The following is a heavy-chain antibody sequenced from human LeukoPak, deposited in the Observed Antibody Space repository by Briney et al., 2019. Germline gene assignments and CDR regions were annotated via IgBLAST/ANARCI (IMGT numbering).Heavy chain of an antibody. V-gene: IGHV3-23*01. CDR3: ARARYEHSGHYYDY. CDR2: ISGSGGNT. CDR1: GFTFSNYA. Sequence: GGSLRLSCAVSGFTFSNYAMSWVRQAPGKGLEWVAAISGSGGNTYYADSVKGRFTISRDNSKNTVYLQVNSLGADDTAVYYCARARYEHSGHYYDYWGQGALVTVSS. J-gene: IGHJ4*02. D-gene: IGHD3-22*01.